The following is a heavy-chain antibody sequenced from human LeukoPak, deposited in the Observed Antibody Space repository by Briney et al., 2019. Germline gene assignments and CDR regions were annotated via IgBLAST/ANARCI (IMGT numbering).Heavy chain of an antibody. Sequence: PGGSLRLSCAASGFTFSSYWMHWVRQAPGKGLVWVSRINSDGSSTTYADSVKGRVTISRDNAKNTLYLQMNSLRAEDTAVYYCARQGALTGGFDIWGQGTVVTVSS. D-gene: IGHD2-8*02. CDR1: GFTFSSYW. CDR2: INSDGSST. CDR3: ARQGALTGGFDI. V-gene: IGHV3-74*01. J-gene: IGHJ3*02.